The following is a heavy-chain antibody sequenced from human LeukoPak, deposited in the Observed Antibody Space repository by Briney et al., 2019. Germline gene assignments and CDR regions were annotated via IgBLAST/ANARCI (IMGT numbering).Heavy chain of an antibody. V-gene: IGHV3-30-3*01. J-gene: IGHJ6*02. D-gene: IGHD4-17*01. CDR1: GFTFSSYA. CDR3: ASAAGDLYGDYFDV. Sequence: PGGSLRLSCAASGFTFSSYAMHWVRQAPGKGLEWVAVISYDGSNKYYADSVKGRFTISRDNSKNTLYLKMNSLRAEDTAVYYCASAAGDLYGDYFDVWGQGTTGTVSS. CDR2: ISYDGSNK.